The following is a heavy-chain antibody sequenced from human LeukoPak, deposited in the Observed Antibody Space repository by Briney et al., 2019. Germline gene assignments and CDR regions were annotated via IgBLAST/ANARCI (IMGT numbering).Heavy chain of an antibody. V-gene: IGHV3-23*01. D-gene: IGHD3-3*01. J-gene: IGHJ3*02. Sequence: AGGSLRLSCTASGLSLNNYAMSWVRQVPGKGLEWVSASSNSDDGKWYAESVRGRFTISRDTSKNTVYLQMNSLRVEDAGVYYCAKSKSPAYRYDFWSGPLEDIWGQGTMVTVSS. CDR3: AKSKSPAYRYDFWSGPLEDI. CDR2: SSNSDDGK. CDR1: GLSLNNYA.